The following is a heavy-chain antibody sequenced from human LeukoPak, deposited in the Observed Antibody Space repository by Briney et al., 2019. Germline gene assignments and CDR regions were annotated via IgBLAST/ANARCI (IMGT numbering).Heavy chain of an antibody. V-gene: IGHV3-30-3*01. D-gene: IGHD2-2*01. J-gene: IGHJ6*02. Sequence: GGSLRLSCAASGFAFSTYAMHWVRQAPGKGLEWVAVISYDGSVKYYADSVKGRFTISRDNSRNTLYLQMNSLRADDTAVYYCAKDLFVNEYRLSRGPYYYRYYGMDVWGQGTTVTVSS. CDR1: GFAFSTYA. CDR3: AKDLFVNEYRLSRGPYYYRYYGMDV. CDR2: ISYDGSVK.